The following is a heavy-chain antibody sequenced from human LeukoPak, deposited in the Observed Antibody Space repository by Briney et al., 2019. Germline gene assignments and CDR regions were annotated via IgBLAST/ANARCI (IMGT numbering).Heavy chain of an antibody. D-gene: IGHD3-22*01. V-gene: IGHV3-23*01. J-gene: IGHJ4*02. CDR1: GFTFSSYA. Sequence: GGSLRLSCAASGFTFSSYAMSWVRQAPGKGLEWVSAISGSGGSTYYADSVKGRFTISRDNSKNTLYLQMNSLRAEDTAVYYCAKDYYDSSGYYYLDPPNFDYWGQGTLVTVSS. CDR2: ISGSGGST. CDR3: AKDYYDSSGYYYLDPPNFDY.